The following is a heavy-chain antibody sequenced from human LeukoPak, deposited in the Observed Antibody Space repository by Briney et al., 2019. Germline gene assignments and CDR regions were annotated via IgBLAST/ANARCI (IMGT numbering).Heavy chain of an antibody. CDR3: ASGDYYDSSGYYPFDY. D-gene: IGHD3-22*01. CDR1: GYTFTSYG. J-gene: IGHJ4*02. Sequence: ASVKVSCKASGYTFTSYGISWVRQAPGQGLEWMGWISAYNGNTNYAQKLQGRVTMTTDTSTSTAYMELRSLRSDDTAVYYRASGDYYDSSGYYPFDYWGQGTLVTVSS. CDR2: ISAYNGNT. V-gene: IGHV1-18*01.